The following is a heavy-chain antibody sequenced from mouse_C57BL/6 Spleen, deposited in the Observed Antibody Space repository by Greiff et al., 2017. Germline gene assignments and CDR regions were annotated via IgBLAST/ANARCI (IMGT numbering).Heavy chain of an antibody. CDR2: IYPGDGDT. CDR3: ARNGWDYYFDD. Sequence: QVQLQQSGPELVKPGASVKISCKASGYAFSSSWMNWVQQRPGKGLEWIGRIYPGDGDTNYNGKFKGKATLTADKSSSTAYVQLSSLTSEDSAVYFCARNGWDYYFDDWGQGTTLTVSS. J-gene: IGHJ2*01. CDR1: GYAFSSSW. D-gene: IGHD4-1*01. V-gene: IGHV1-82*01.